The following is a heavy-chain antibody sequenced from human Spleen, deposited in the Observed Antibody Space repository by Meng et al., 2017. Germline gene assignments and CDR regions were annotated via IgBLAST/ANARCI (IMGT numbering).Heavy chain of an antibody. J-gene: IGHJ5*02. CDR1: GGTFSSYA. D-gene: IGHD2-2*01. V-gene: IGHV1-69*13. Sequence: SVKVSCKASGGTFSSYAISWVRQAPGQGLEWMGGIIPIFGTANYAQKFQGRVTITADESTSTAYMELSSLRSEDTAVYYCARVSVYCSSTSCYVYNWFDPWGQGTLVTVSS. CDR3: ARVSVYCSSTSCYVYNWFDP. CDR2: IIPIFGTA.